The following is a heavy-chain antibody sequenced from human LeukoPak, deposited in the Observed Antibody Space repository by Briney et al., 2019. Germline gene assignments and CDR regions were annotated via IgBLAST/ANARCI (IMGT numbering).Heavy chain of an antibody. Sequence: PGGSLRLSCAASGFTVSSNYMSWVRQAPGKGLEWVSVIYSGGSTYYAASVKGRFTISRDNSKNTLYLQMNSLRAEDTAVYYCARDIKIVGARAPDAFDIWGQGTMVTVSS. CDR3: ARDIKIVGARAPDAFDI. V-gene: IGHV3-66*01. J-gene: IGHJ3*02. CDR1: GFTVSSNY. D-gene: IGHD1-26*01. CDR2: IYSGGST.